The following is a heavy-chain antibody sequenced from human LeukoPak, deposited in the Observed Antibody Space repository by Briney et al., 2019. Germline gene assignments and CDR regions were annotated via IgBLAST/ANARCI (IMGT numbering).Heavy chain of an antibody. J-gene: IGHJ4*02. CDR2: ISGSGGST. CDR3: VRMYYHDSSSYYWAPDY. V-gene: IGHV3-23*01. CDR1: GFTFSSYG. D-gene: IGHD3-22*01. Sequence: GGSLRLSCAASGFTFSSYGMSWVRQAPGKGLEWVSAISGSGGSTYYADSVKGRFTISRDNAKNTLYLQMNSLRAEDTAVYYCVRMYYHDSSSYYWAPDYWGQGTLVTVSS.